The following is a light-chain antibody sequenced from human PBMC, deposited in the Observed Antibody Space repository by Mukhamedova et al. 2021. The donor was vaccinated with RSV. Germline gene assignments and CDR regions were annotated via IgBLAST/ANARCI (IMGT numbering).Light chain of an antibody. CDR3: QQYDSLPFT. V-gene: IGKV1-33*01. CDR2: FSS. J-gene: IGKJ3*01. Sequence: WYQRRVHGKAPILLIYFSSNLETVVPSMFSGIVSGTDFTLTITSLQPVDISTYYFQQYDSLPFTFGPGTKVDIK.